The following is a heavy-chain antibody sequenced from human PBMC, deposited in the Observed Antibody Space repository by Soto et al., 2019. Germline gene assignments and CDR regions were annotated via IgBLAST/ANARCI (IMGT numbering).Heavy chain of an antibody. CDR3: ARQLAYCGGDCYTEPVDY. CDR2: INPNSGDT. V-gene: IGHV1-2*02. CDR1: GYTFTRYY. Sequence: VKVSCKTSGYTFTRYYIHWVRQAPGQGLEWMGWINPNSGDTKYAQRFQGRVTMTKDTSITTAYMELTRLRSDDTAVYFCARQLAYCGGDCYTEPVDYWGQGTLLTVSS. J-gene: IGHJ4*02. D-gene: IGHD2-21*02.